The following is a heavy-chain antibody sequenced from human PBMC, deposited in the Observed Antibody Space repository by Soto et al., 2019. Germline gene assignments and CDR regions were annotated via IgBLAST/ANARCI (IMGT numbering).Heavy chain of an antibody. CDR3: ASSYSNYALIDYYYYGMDV. D-gene: IGHD4-4*01. Sequence: GASVKVSCKASGYTFTSYAMHWVRQAPGQRLEWMGWINAGNGNKKYSQKFQGRVTITRGTSASTAYMELSSLRSEDTAVYYCASSYSNYALIDYYYYGMDVWGQGTTVTVSS. CDR1: GYTFTSYA. CDR2: INAGNGNK. J-gene: IGHJ6*02. V-gene: IGHV1-3*01.